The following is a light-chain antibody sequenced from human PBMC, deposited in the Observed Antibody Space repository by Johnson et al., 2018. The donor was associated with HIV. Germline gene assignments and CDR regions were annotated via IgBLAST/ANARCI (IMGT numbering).Light chain of an antibody. Sequence: QSILTQPPSVSAAPGQKVTISCSGSSYNIGNNLVSWYQQLPGSAPTLLIYDNNKRPSGIPDRFSGSKSGTSATLGITGLQTGDEADYYCGTWDSSLSAYVFGTGTKVTCL. CDR3: GTWDSSLSAYV. CDR1: SYNIGNNL. V-gene: IGLV1-51*01. J-gene: IGLJ1*01. CDR2: DNN.